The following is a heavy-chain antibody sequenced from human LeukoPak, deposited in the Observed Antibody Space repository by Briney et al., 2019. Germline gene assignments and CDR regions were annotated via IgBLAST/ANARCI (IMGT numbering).Heavy chain of an antibody. CDR3: AKGLLEWLLLFDY. CDR2: ISGSGGST. Sequence: GSLRLSCAASGRTYSNYWVSWVRQAPGKGLEWVSAISGSGGSTYYADSVKGRFTISRDNSKNTLYLQMNSLRAEDTAVYYCAKGLLEWLLLFDYWGQGTLVTVSS. V-gene: IGHV3-23*01. CDR1: GRTYSNYW. D-gene: IGHD3-3*01. J-gene: IGHJ4*02.